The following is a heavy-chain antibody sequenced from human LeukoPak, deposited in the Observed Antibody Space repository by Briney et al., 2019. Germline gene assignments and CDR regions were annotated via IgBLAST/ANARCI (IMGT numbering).Heavy chain of an antibody. CDR1: GFTVSSNY. CDR3: AKEAGIAVAGIYYYYGMDV. Sequence: GGSLRLSCAASGFTVSSNYMSWVRQAPGKGLEWVAVISYDGSNKYYADSVKGRFTISRDNSKNTLYLQMNSLRAEDTAVYYCAKEAGIAVAGIYYYYGMDVWGQGTTVTVSS. V-gene: IGHV3-30*18. CDR2: ISYDGSNK. D-gene: IGHD6-19*01. J-gene: IGHJ6*02.